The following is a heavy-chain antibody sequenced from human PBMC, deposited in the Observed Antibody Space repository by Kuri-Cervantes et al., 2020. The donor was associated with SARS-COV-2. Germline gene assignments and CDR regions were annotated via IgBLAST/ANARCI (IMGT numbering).Heavy chain of an antibody. D-gene: IGHD5-18*01. V-gene: IGHV3-21*01. CDR3: ARHEGWFPLWLPFDY. Sequence: GGSLRLSCAASGFTFDDYGMNWVRQAPGKGLEWVSSISSSSSYIYYADSVKGRFTISRDNAKNSLYLQMNSLRAEDTAVYYCARHEGWFPLWLPFDYWGQGTLVTVSS. CDR1: GFTFDDYG. CDR2: ISSSSSYI. J-gene: IGHJ4*02.